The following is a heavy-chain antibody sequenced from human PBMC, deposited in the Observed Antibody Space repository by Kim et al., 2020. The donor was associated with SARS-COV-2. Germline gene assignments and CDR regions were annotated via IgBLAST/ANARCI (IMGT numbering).Heavy chain of an antibody. Sequence: GGSLRLSCAASGFTFSNAWMGWVRQAHGKGLEWVGRVKSEANGGTADYAAPVKCRFTISRDDSKNTLYLQMNSLKTADTAVYYCTTMVFTSGYYYEVDF. D-gene: IGHD5-12*01. V-gene: IGHV3-15*01. CDR1: GFTFSNAW. CDR3: TTMVFTSGYYYEVDF. J-gene: IGHJ4*01. CDR2: VKSEANGGTA.